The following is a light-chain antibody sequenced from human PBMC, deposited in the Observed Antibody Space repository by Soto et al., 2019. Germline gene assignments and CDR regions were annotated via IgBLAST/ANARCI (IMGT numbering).Light chain of an antibody. J-gene: IGKJ4*01. CDR3: QQYNNWPLT. CDR2: GAS. Sequence: EIVLTQSPATLSVSPGERVTLSCRASQSVDINLAWYQQKPGQAPRLLIYGASTRAAGIPARFSGSGSGTEFTLTISSLQSEDFAVYYCQQYNNWPLTFGGGTTVDIK. V-gene: IGKV3-15*01. CDR1: QSVDIN.